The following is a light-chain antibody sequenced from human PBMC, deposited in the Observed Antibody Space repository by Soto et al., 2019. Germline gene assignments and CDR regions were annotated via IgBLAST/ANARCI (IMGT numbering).Light chain of an antibody. CDR2: DAS. V-gene: IGKV1-13*02. CDR3: QQRSDWPLT. Sequence: AIQMTQSPSSLSASVGDRVTISCRASQGIGNALGWYQQKPGKAPKLLIYDASSLESGVPSRFSGSGAGTEFTLTISSLQPEDFAVYYCQQRSDWPLTFGGGTKVDIK. J-gene: IGKJ4*01. CDR1: QGIGNA.